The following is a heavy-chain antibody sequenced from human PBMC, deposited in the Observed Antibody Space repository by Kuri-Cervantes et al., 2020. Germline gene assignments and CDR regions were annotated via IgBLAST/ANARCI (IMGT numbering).Heavy chain of an antibody. Sequence: ASVKVSCKASGYTFTSYGISWVRQAPGQGLEWMGWISAYNGNTNYAQKLQGRVTMTRNTSISTAYMELSSLRSEDTAVYYCARGVGRDLEWLLRNYYYYYYMDVWGKGTTVTVSS. J-gene: IGHJ6*03. CDR1: GYTFTSYG. CDR3: ARGVGRDLEWLLRNYYYYYYMDV. D-gene: IGHD3-3*01. CDR2: ISAYNGNT. V-gene: IGHV1-18*01.